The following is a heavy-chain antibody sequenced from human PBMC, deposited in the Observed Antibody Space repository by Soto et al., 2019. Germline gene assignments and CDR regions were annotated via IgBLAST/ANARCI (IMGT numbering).Heavy chain of an antibody. D-gene: IGHD3-10*01. CDR1: GFTFSSYA. V-gene: IGHV3-23*01. CDR3: MRPAPRGRHYFYFGMDV. Sequence: PVGSLRLSCAASGFTFSSYAMSWVRQAPGKGLEWVSGISSSGGSTYYADSVKGRFTISRDNSKNTLFLRMNRPRVEDTAVYYCMRPAPRGRHYFYFGMDVWGQGNTVPVSS. CDR2: ISSSGGST. J-gene: IGHJ6*02.